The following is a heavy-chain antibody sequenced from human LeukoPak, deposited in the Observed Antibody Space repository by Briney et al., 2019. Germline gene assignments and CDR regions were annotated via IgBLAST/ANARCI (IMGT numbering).Heavy chain of an antibody. CDR1: GFTLSNAW. CDR2: IKQDGSQK. V-gene: IGHV3-7*01. CDR3: VRGGYSSFDY. J-gene: IGHJ4*02. Sequence: GGSLRLSCAASGFTLSNAWMNWVRQAPGKGLEWVANIKQDGSQKHYVDSVKGRFTISRDNSKNLLYLQMNSLGAEDTAVYYCVRGGYSSFDYWGQGTLVTVSS. D-gene: IGHD3-10*01.